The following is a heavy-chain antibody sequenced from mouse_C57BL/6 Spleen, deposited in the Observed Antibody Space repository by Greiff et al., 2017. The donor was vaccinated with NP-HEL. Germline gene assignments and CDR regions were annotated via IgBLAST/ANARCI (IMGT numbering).Heavy chain of an antibody. CDR1: GYTFTDYY. J-gene: IGHJ3*01. Sequence: EVQLQQSGPELVKPGASVKLSCKASGYTFTDYYMNWVKQSHGKSLEWIGDINPNNGGTSYNQKFKGKATLTVDKSSSTAYMELRSLTSEDSAVYYCARDAQLRPAWFAYWGQGTLVTVSA. D-gene: IGHD1-1*01. V-gene: IGHV1-26*01. CDR2: INPNNGGT. CDR3: ARDAQLRPAWFAY.